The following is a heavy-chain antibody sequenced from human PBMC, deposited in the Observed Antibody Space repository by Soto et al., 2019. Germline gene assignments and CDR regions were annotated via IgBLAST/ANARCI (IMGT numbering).Heavy chain of an antibody. D-gene: IGHD3-3*01. CDR3: AKDASLEWLFYLLY. CDR1: GFTFSSYA. J-gene: IGHJ1*01. V-gene: IGHV3-23*01. Sequence: EVQLLESGGGLVQPGGSLRLSCAASGFTFSSYAMRWVRQAPGKGLEWVSAISGSGGSTYYAASVKGRFTISRDNTKNTRYLQMNSPRAEDTAVYYCAKDASLEWLFYLLYWGQGTMVTFSS. CDR2: ISGSGGST.